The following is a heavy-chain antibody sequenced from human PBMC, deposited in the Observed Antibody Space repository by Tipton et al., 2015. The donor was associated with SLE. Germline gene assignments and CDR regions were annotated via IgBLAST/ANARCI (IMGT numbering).Heavy chain of an antibody. Sequence: TLSLTCTVSGDSIITSYWSWIRQSPGQGLEWIGYIYNSGTTNYNPSLKSRATISVDTSKNQFSLKLSSVTAADTAVYYCARHASRRSGSYNEIDYWGQGTLVTVSS. CDR1: GDSIITSY. J-gene: IGHJ4*02. CDR2: IYNSGTT. D-gene: IGHD3-10*01. CDR3: ARHASRRSGSYNEIDY. V-gene: IGHV4-59*08.